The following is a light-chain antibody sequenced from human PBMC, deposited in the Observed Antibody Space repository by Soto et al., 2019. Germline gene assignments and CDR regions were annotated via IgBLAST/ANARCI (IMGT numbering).Light chain of an antibody. V-gene: IGKV3-15*01. CDR3: QQYNTRHT. J-gene: IGKJ4*01. CDR2: GAS. CDR1: QSISRN. Sequence: EIVMTQSPGTLSVSPGDRATLSCRASQSISRNLAWYQQRPGQAPRLLIYGASIRATGTPARFTGSGSGTDFTLTISSLQSEDFAIYFCQQYNTRHTFGRGTKLEIK.